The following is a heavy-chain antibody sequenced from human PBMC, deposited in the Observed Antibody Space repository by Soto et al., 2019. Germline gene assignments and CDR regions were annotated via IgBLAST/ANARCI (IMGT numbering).Heavy chain of an antibody. J-gene: IGHJ6*02. CDR1: GYTFISHG. CDR2: VSGKNGNT. V-gene: IGHV1-18*04. CDR3: ARLSSSIVVVPDYGMDV. D-gene: IGHD2-15*01. Sequence: QVQLVQSGVEVKKPGASVKVSCKASGYTFISHGISWVRQAPGQGLEWMGWVSGKNGNTNYAQKLQGRLTLTTDTSTSTAYMELRSLRSDDTAVYYCARLSSSIVVVPDYGMDVWGQGTTVTVSS.